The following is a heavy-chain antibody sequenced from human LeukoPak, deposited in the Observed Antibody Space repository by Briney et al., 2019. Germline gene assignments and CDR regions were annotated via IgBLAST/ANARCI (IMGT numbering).Heavy chain of an antibody. Sequence: PSETLSLTCTVSGGSISSYYWSWIRQPPGKGLEWIGYIYYSGSTNYNPSLRSRVTISVDTSKNQFSLKLSSVTAADTAVYYCARETGDRQFFDYWGQGTLVTVSS. D-gene: IGHD7-27*01. V-gene: IGHV4-59*01. CDR1: GGSISSYY. J-gene: IGHJ4*02. CDR2: IYYSGST. CDR3: ARETGDRQFFDY.